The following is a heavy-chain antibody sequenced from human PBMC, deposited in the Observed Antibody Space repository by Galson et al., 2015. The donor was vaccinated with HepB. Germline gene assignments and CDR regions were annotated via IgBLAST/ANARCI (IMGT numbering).Heavy chain of an antibody. Sequence: SLRLSCAASEFTFSSYGMHWVRQAPGKGLEWVAVISYDGSNKYYADSVKGRFTISRDNSKNTLYLQMNSLRAEDTAVYYCAKGIVATISESTFDYWGQGTLVTVSS. CDR3: AKGIVATISESTFDY. CDR1: EFTFSSYG. D-gene: IGHD5-12*01. CDR2: ISYDGSNK. J-gene: IGHJ4*02. V-gene: IGHV3-30*18.